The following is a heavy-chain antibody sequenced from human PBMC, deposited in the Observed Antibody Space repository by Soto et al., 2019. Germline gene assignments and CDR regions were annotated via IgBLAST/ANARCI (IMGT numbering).Heavy chain of an antibody. CDR3: ARGTQDVLLVLGSSDALDI. CDR1: GGSISSGGYY. CDR2: IYYSGST. D-gene: IGHD3-10*01. J-gene: IGHJ3*02. Sequence: QVQLQESGPGLVKPSQTLSLTCTVSGGSISSGGYYWSWIRQHPGKGLEWIGYIYYSGSTYYNPSHKSRGTISVDTSKTQFSLKLSSVTAADTAVYYCARGTQDVLLVLGSSDALDIWGQGTMVTVSS. V-gene: IGHV4-31*03.